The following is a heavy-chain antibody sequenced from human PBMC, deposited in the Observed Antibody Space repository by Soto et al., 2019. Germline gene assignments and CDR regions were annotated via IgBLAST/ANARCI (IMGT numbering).Heavy chain of an antibody. D-gene: IGHD5-12*01. CDR3: ARGYKSDGYNYYFDY. Sequence: GGSLRLSCAASGFTFSSYEMNWVRQAPGKGLEWVSYISSSGSTIYYADSVKGRFTISRDNAKNSLYLQMNSLRAEDTAVYYCARGYKSDGYNYYFDYWGQGTLVTVSS. V-gene: IGHV3-48*03. CDR1: GFTFSSYE. CDR2: ISSSGSTI. J-gene: IGHJ4*02.